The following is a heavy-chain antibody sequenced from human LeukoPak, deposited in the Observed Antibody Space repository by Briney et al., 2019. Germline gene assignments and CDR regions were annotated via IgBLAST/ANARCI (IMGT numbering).Heavy chain of an antibody. D-gene: IGHD7-27*01. V-gene: IGHV1-46*01. CDR3: ARGARNWGLAMGGDDAFDI. J-gene: IGHJ3*02. CDR1: GYTFTSYY. CDR2: INPSGGST. Sequence: ASVKVSCKASGYTFTSYYMRWVRQAPGQGLEWMGIINPSGGSTSYAQNFQGRVTMTRDTSTSTVHMELSSLKYEDTALYYCARGARNWGLAMGGDDAFDIWGQGTMVTISS.